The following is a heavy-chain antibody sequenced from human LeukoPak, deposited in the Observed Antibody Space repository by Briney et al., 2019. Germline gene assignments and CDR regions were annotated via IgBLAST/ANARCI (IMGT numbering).Heavy chain of an antibody. CDR3: ARQSDGWPES. CDR1: GGSINGYY. Sequence: PSETLSLTCSVSGGSINGYYWTWMRLSPGERLEWIGYIYSNWEYRLNPSPKSRLTFSPDTPKNQIFLQLASVTAADTAVYFCARQSDGWPESWGHGTLVTVSS. D-gene: IGHD2-15*01. V-gene: IGHV4-59*08. J-gene: IGHJ4*01. CDR2: IYSNWEY.